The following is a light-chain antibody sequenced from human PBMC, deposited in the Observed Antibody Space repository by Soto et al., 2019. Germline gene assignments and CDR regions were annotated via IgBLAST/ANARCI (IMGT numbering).Light chain of an antibody. CDR3: SSYAGNKIL. Sequence: QSVLTQPPSASGSPGQSVTISCTGTSSDVGGYNYVSWHQQHPGKAPKLMIYEVSKWPSGVPDRFSGSKSGNTASLTVSGLQAEDEADYYCSSYAGNKILFGGGTKLTVL. CDR2: EVS. J-gene: IGLJ2*01. CDR1: SSDVGGYNY. V-gene: IGLV2-8*01.